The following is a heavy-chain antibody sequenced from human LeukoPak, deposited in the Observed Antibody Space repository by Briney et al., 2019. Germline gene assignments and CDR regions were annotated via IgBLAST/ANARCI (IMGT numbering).Heavy chain of an antibody. CDR1: GFTFSSYA. V-gene: IGHV3-23*01. D-gene: IGHD5-24*01. Sequence: GGSLRLSCAASGFTFSSYAMSWVRQAPGKGLEWVSAISGSGGSTYYADSVKGRFTISRDNSKNTLYLQMNSLRAEDTAVYYCAKGALRWLQSGRYFDCWGQGTLVTVSP. J-gene: IGHJ4*02. CDR3: AKGALRWLQSGRYFDC. CDR2: ISGSGGST.